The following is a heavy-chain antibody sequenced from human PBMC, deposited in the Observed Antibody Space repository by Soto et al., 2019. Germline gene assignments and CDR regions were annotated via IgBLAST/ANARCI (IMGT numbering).Heavy chain of an antibody. CDR2: IDPSDSYT. Sequence: GESLKISCKGSGYSFTSYWISWVGQMPGKGLEWMGRIDPSDSYTNYSPSFQGHVTISADKSISTAYLQWSSLKASDTAMYYCARVAGSGYNFYYYYGMDVWGQGTTVTVSS. V-gene: IGHV5-10-1*01. J-gene: IGHJ6*02. CDR3: ARVAGSGYNFYYYYGMDV. D-gene: IGHD3-10*01. CDR1: GYSFTSYW.